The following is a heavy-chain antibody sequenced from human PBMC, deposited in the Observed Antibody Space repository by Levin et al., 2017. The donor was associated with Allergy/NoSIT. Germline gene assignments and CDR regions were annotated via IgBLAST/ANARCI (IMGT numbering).Heavy chain of an antibody. CDR2: IKQDGSEK. D-gene: IGHD3-16*01. J-gene: IGHJ5*02. CDR1: GFTFSSYW. Sequence: PGGSLRLSCAASGFTFSSYWMSWVRQAPGKGLEWVANIKQDGSEKYYVDSVKGRFTISRDNAKNSLYLQMNSLRAEDTAVYYCARAQRDYLSYWFDPWGQGTLVTVSS. CDR3: ARAQRDYLSYWFDP. V-gene: IGHV3-7*01.